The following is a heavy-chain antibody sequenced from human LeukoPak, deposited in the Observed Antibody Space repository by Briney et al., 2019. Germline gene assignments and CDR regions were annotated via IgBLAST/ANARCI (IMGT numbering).Heavy chain of an antibody. V-gene: IGHV4-34*01. CDR1: GGSFSGYY. D-gene: IGHD3-3*01. J-gene: IGHJ3*02. CDR2: INHSGST. Sequence: SETLSLTCAVYGGSFSGYYWSWIRQPPGKGLEWIGEINHSGSTNYNPYLKRRVTISVATSKNQFSLKLSSVTAADTAVYYCARDYPRFDFWSGYYAAFDIWGQGTMVTVSS. CDR3: ARDYPRFDFWSGYYAAFDI.